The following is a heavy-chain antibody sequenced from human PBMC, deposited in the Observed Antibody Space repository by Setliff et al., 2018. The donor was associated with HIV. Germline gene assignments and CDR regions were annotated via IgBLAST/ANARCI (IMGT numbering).Heavy chain of an antibody. D-gene: IGHD2-21*01. Sequence: PGGSLRLSCAASGFSFSTYTMNWVRQAPGKGPEWVSSLLISPFIYYADSVEGRFTISRDNAKNSLYLEMNNLRPEDTATYFCTRDLNLPGGEVFDLWGQGTMVTVSS. J-gene: IGHJ3*01. CDR2: LLISPFI. CDR3: TRDLNLPGGEVFDL. V-gene: IGHV3-21*01. CDR1: GFSFSTYT.